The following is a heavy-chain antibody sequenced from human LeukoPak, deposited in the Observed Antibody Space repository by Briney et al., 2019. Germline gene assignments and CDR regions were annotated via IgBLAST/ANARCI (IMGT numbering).Heavy chain of an antibody. CDR3: ARQESVVAARSYGMDV. D-gene: IGHD2-15*01. Sequence: GESLKISCKGSGYSFTSYWIGWVRQMPGKGLEWMEIIYPGDSDTRYSPSFQGQVTISADKSISTAYLQWSSLKASDTAMYYCARQESVVAARSYGMDVWGQGATVTVSS. J-gene: IGHJ6*02. CDR1: GYSFTSYW. CDR2: IYPGDSDT. V-gene: IGHV5-51*01.